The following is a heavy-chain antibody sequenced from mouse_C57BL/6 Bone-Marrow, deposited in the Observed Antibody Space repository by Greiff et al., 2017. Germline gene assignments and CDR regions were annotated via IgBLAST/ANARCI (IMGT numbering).Heavy chain of an antibody. Sequence: VQLKESGGGLVKPGGSLTLSCAASGFTFSSYAMSWVRQPPDKRLEWVATISDGGSYTYYPDNVKGRFTISRDNAKNNLYRHMRHLKSEDTAKYDCARGVGAPVWYFDVWGTGTTVTVSS. V-gene: IGHV5-4*01. CDR2: ISDGGSYT. CDR3: ARGVGAPVWYFDV. J-gene: IGHJ1*03. CDR1: GFTFSSYA. D-gene: IGHD1-1*01.